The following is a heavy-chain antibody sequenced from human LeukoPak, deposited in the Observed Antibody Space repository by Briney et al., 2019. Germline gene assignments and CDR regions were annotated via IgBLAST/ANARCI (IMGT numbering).Heavy chain of an antibody. D-gene: IGHD3-3*01. J-gene: IGHJ4*02. Sequence: ASVKVFCKASGYTFTSYYMHWVRQAPGQGLEWMGIINPSGGSTSYAQKFQGRVTMTRDTSTSTVYMELSSLRSEDTAVYYCARVKWGTIFGVVILPDFDYWGQGTLVTVSS. CDR2: INPSGGST. CDR1: GYTFTSYY. V-gene: IGHV1-46*03. CDR3: ARVKWGTIFGVVILPDFDY.